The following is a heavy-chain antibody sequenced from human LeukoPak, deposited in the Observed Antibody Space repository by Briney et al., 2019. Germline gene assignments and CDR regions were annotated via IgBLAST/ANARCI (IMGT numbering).Heavy chain of an antibody. J-gene: IGHJ4*02. CDR1: GFTFSSYA. Sequence: GGFLRLSCAASGFTFSSYAMHWVRQAPGKGLEWVAVISYDGSNKYYADSVKGRFTISRDNSKNTLYLQMNSLRAEDTAVYYCARDFHYYDSSGAFDYWGQGTLVTVSS. CDR3: ARDFHYYDSSGAFDY. CDR2: ISYDGSNK. V-gene: IGHV3-30-3*01. D-gene: IGHD3-22*01.